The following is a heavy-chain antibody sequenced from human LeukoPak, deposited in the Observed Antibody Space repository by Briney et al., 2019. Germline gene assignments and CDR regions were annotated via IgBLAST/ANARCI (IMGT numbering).Heavy chain of an antibody. D-gene: IGHD2-2*01. CDR1: GFTFSSYA. V-gene: IGHV3-23*01. CDR2: ISGSGGST. CDR3: AKDLVPAATDYYYYYGMDV. J-gene: IGHJ6*02. Sequence: GSLRPSCAASGFTFSSYAMSWVRQAPGKGLEWVSAISGSGGSTYYADSVKGRFTISRDNSKNTLYLQMNSLRAEDTAVYYCAKDLVPAATDYYYYYGMDVWGQGTTVTVSS.